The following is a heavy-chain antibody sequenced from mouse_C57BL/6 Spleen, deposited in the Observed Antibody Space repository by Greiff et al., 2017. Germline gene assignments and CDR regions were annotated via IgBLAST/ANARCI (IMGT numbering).Heavy chain of an antibody. CDR3: ARPYSNYETWFAY. Sequence: QVQLQQSGAELAKPGASVKLSCKASGYTFTSYWMHWVKQRPGQGLEWIGYINPSSGYTKYNQKFKDKATLTADKSSSTAYMQLRSLTYEDSAVYYCARPYSNYETWFAYWGQGTLVTVSA. V-gene: IGHV1-7*01. CDR2: INPSSGYT. J-gene: IGHJ3*01. D-gene: IGHD2-5*01. CDR1: GYTFTSYW.